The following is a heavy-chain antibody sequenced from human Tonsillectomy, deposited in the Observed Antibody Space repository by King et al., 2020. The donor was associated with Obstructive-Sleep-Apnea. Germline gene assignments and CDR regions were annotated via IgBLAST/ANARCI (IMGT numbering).Heavy chain of an antibody. D-gene: IGHD6-13*01. CDR1: GGTFSSYA. V-gene: IGHV1-69*10. Sequence: VQLVQSGAEVKKPGSSVKVSCKASGGTFSSYAISWVRQAPGQGLEWMGGIIPILGIANYAQKFPGRVTITADKSTSTAYMELSSLRSEDTAVYYWAREIGPGIAAAGTYFDYWGQGTLVTVSS. CDR2: IIPILGIA. CDR3: AREIGPGIAAAGTYFDY. J-gene: IGHJ4*02.